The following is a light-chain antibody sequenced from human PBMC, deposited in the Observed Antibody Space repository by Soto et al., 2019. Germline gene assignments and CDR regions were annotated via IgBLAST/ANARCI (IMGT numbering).Light chain of an antibody. CDR1: SSNIGSNT. V-gene: IGLV1-44*01. CDR3: AAWDDSLNGVV. Sequence: QSVLTQPPSASGTPGQRVTISCSGSSSNIGSNTVNWYQQLPGTAPKLLIYSNNQRPSGVPDRFSGSKSGTSASLAISGLQCEDEADYYCAAWDDSLNGVVFGGGTQLTVL. J-gene: IGLJ2*01. CDR2: SNN.